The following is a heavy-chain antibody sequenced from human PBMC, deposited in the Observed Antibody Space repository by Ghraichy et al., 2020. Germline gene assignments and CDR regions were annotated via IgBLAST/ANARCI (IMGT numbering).Heavy chain of an antibody. J-gene: IGHJ4*02. CDR3: ARAMPDSSGYYTIDH. CDR1: GDSIINGDFY. D-gene: IGHD3-22*01. Sequence: SETLSLTCFVSGDSIINGDFYWSWVRQPPGKGLEWLGYIYHTGSSSYNSSLKSRISMSLDASKRQFSLDLASVTTADTASYFCARAMPDSSGYYTIDHWGQGSLVIVSS. CDR2: IYHTGSS. V-gene: IGHV4-30-4*02.